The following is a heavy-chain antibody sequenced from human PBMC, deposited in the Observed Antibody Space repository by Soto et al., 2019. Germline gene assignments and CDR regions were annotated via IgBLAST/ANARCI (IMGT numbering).Heavy chain of an antibody. Sequence: QVQLVQSGAEVKKPGASVKVSCKASGYTFTSYYMHWVRQAPGQGLEWMGIINPSGGSTSYAQKFQGRGTMTRDTSTSTVYMELSSLRSEDTAVYYCARALSANYYGSGRTLNPDYWGQGTLVTVSS. CDR2: INPSGGST. CDR1: GYTFTSYY. V-gene: IGHV1-46*01. D-gene: IGHD3-10*01. CDR3: ARALSANYYGSGRTLNPDY. J-gene: IGHJ4*02.